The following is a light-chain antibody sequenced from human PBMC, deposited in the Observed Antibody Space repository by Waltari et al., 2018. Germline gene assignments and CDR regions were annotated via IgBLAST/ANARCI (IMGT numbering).Light chain of an antibody. CDR2: SNN. V-gene: IGLV1-44*01. Sequence: QSVLTQPPSASGTPGQRVTISCSGSSSNIGSNTVNWYQQLPGTAPKLLIYSNNQRLSGVPDRFSGSKSGTSASLAISGLQSEDEADYCCAAWDDSLNGWVFGGGTKLTVL. J-gene: IGLJ3*02. CDR1: SSNIGSNT. CDR3: AAWDDSLNGWV.